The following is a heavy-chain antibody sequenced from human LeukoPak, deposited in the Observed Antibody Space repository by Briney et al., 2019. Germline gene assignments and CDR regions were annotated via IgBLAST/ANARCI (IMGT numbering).Heavy chain of an antibody. J-gene: IGHJ4*02. CDR3: ARDPPFRSGWSQNLFDH. CDR2: ISYDGANI. V-gene: IGHV3-30*04. D-gene: IGHD6-19*01. CDR1: GFSFGDFA. Sequence: PGRSLRLSCAPSGFSFGDFAMHWVRQAPGKGLEWVALISYDGANIYYADSVRGRFTISRDNSKNMLFLHMNSLRPEDTAVYYCARDPPFRSGWSQNLFDHWGQGTLVTVSS.